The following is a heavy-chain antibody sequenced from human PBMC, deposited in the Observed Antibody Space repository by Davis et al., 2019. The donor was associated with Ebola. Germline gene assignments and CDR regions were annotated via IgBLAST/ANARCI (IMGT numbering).Heavy chain of an antibody. J-gene: IGHJ4*02. CDR1: GGSISSYY. D-gene: IGHD6-13*01. CDR3: ARVSSIGLHLDY. V-gene: IGHV4-59*01. Sequence: PSETLSLTCTVSGGSISSYYWSWIRQPPGKGLEWIGYIYYSGSTNYNPSLKSRVTISVDTSKNQFSLKLSSVTAADTAVYYCARVSSIGLHLDYWGQGTLVTVSS. CDR2: IYYSGST.